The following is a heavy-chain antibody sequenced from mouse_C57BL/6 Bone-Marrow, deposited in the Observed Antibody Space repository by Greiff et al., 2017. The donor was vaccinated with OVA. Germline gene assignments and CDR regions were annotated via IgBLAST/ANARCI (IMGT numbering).Heavy chain of an antibody. CDR1: GFNIKDDY. V-gene: IGHV14-4*01. Sequence: EVQLQQSEAELVRPGASVKLSCTASGFNIKDDYMHWVKQRPEQGLEWIGWIDPENGDTEYASKFQGKATITADTSSNTAYLQLSSLTSEDTAVYYCTSIYYDYPWFAYWGQGTLVTVSA. J-gene: IGHJ3*01. D-gene: IGHD2-4*01. CDR3: TSIYYDYPWFAY. CDR2: IDPENGDT.